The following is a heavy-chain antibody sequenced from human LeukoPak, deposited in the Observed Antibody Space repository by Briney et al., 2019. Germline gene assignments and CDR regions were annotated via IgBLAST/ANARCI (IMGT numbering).Heavy chain of an antibody. J-gene: IGHJ6*03. Sequence: SETLSLTCAVYGGSFSGYYWSWIRQPPGKGLGWIGEINHSGSTNYNPSLKSRVTISVDTSKNQFSLKLSSVTAADTAVYYCASGHYYDSSGYPKNYYYYYMDVWGKGTTVTVSS. D-gene: IGHD3-22*01. CDR1: GGSFSGYY. CDR3: ASGHYYDSSGYPKNYYYYYMDV. V-gene: IGHV4-34*01. CDR2: INHSGST.